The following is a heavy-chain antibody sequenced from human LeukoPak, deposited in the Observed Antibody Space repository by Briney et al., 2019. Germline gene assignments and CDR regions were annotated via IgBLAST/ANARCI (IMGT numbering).Heavy chain of an antibody. CDR2: IYGSGGST. V-gene: IGHV3-23*01. CDR1: GFTFTNYA. D-gene: IGHD2/OR15-2a*01. J-gene: IGHJ4*02. Sequence: GGSLRLSCAASGFTFTNYAMSWVRQAPGKGLGWVSGIYGSGGSTYYADSVKGRFTISRDNSKNTVYLQMNSLRAEDTAVYYCAKFGSFDGKDYWGQGTLVTVSS. CDR3: AKFGSFDGKDY.